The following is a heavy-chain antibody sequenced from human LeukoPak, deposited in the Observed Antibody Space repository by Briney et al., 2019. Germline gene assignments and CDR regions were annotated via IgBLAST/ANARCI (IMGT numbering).Heavy chain of an antibody. CDR3: TRQECSGGSCSYVDF. J-gene: IGHJ4*02. V-gene: IGHV3-73*01. CDR2: IRNKPNSYTT. CDR1: GFDFSGFY. D-gene: IGHD2-15*01. Sequence: GGSLKLSCAASGFDFSGFYVHWVRQASGRGLEWVGLIRNKPNSYTTVYAASVKVRFTISRDDSKNTAYLQVNSLKAEDTAVYYCTRQECSGGSCSYVDFWGQGTLVTVSS.